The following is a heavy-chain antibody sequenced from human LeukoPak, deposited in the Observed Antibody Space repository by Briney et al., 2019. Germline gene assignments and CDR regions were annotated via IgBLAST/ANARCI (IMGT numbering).Heavy chain of an antibody. V-gene: IGHV1-2*02. J-gene: IGHJ5*02. Sequence: GASVKVSCKASGYTFTGYYMHWVRQAPGQGLEWMGWINPNSGGTNYAQKFQGRVTMTRDTSISTAYMELSRLRSDDTAVYYCARDYIAVAGNWFYPWGQGTLVTVSS. D-gene: IGHD6-19*01. CDR1: GYTFTGYY. CDR2: INPNSGGT. CDR3: ARDYIAVAGNWFYP.